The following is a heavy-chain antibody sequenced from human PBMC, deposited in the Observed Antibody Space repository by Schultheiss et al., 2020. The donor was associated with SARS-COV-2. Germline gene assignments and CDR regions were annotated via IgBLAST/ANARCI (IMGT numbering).Heavy chain of an antibody. CDR2: VSHSGST. J-gene: IGHJ3*02. D-gene: IGHD3-3*01. V-gene: IGHV4-34*01. CDR1: GESFSGFS. Sequence: SETLSLTCAVFGESFSGFSWTWIRQSPGKGLEWIGQVSHSGSTYYNPSLKSQVTISVDTSKNKFSLKLSSVTAADTAVYYCARAIILRVAFDIWGQGTMVTVSS. CDR3: ARAIILRVAFDI.